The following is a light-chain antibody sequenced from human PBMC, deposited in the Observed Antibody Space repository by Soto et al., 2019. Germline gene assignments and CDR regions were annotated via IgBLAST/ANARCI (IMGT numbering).Light chain of an antibody. CDR3: QQYGGSPPFT. CDR2: GAS. J-gene: IGKJ3*01. CDR1: QSVSSSY. V-gene: IGKV3-20*01. Sequence: EIVLTQSPCTLSLSPGERATLSCRASQSVSSSYLAWYQQKPGQAPRLLIYGASSRATGIPDRFSGSGSGTDFALTISRLEPEDFAVYYCQQYGGSPPFTFGPGTKVDIK.